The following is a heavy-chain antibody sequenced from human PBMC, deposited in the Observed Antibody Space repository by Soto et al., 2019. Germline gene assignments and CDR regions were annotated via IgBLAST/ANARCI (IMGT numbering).Heavy chain of an antibody. Sequence: PSQTLSLTCAISGDSVSSNSAAWNWIRQSPSRGLEWLGRTYYRSKWYNDYAVSVKSRITINPDTSKNQFSLQLNSVTPEDTAVYYCARSEFGYSSSWYYPVPFDYWGQGTLVTVSS. D-gene: IGHD6-13*01. CDR1: GDSVSSNSAA. CDR2: TYYRSKWYN. CDR3: ARSEFGYSSSWYYPVPFDY. J-gene: IGHJ4*02. V-gene: IGHV6-1*01.